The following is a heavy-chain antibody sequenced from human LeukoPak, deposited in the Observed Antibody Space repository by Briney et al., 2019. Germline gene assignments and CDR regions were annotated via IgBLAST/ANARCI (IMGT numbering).Heavy chain of an antibody. D-gene: IGHD2-15*01. CDR2: ISGSGGST. J-gene: IGHJ4*02. V-gene: IGHV3-23*01. CDR3: AKDDYCSGGSCYSFFDY. Sequence: PGGSLRLSCAASGFTFSSYAMSWVRQAPGKGLEWVSAISGSGGSTYYADSVKGRFTISRDNSKNTLYLQMNSLRAEDTAVYYCAKDDYCSGGSCYSFFDYWGQGTLVTVSS. CDR1: GFTFSSYA.